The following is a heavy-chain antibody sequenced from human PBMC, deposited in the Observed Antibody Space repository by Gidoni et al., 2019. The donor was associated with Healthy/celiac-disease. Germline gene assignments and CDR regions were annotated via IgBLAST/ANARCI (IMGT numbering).Heavy chain of an antibody. J-gene: IGHJ6*02. CDR2: IRVSCVST. Sequence: EVQLLESVGGLVQPGGSLRLSCAASGFTFSSYAMSWVRQAPGNGLGGGSAIRVSCVSTYYADSVKGRFTIASDNSTNTLYLQMNSLSAEDTAVYYCAKNFGDYSINYYYGMDVWGQGTTVTVSS. CDR3: AKNFGDYSINYYYGMDV. CDR1: GFTFSSYA. D-gene: IGHD4-17*01. V-gene: IGHV3-23*01.